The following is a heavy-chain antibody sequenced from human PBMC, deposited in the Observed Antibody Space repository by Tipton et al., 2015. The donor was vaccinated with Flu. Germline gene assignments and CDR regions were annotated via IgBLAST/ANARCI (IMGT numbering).Heavy chain of an antibody. D-gene: IGHD6-6*01. J-gene: IGHJ4*02. CDR2: INHSGST. V-gene: IGHV4-34*01. CDR1: GGSFSGYF. CDR3: ARGPRHKYTSSHPDY. Sequence: TLSLTCAVNGGSFSGYFWSWIRQPPGKGLEWIGEINHSGSTNYNPSFRSRGTLSVDTSKNQVSLTLTSVTASDTAVYYCARGPRHKYTSSHPDYWDQGTLVTVSS.